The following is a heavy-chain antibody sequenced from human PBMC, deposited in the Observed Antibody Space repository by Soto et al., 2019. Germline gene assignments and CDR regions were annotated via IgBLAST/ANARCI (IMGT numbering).Heavy chain of an antibody. D-gene: IGHD2-8*01. CDR1: GGTFSSYA. CDR3: AGSGYCTNGVCPGGWFDP. Sequence: ASVKVSCKASGGTFSSYAISWVRQAPGQGLEWMGGIIPIFGTANYAQKFQGRVTITADESTSTAYMELSSLRSEDTAVYYCAGSGYCTNGVCPGGWFDPWGQGTLVTVSS. J-gene: IGHJ5*02. V-gene: IGHV1-69*13. CDR2: IIPIFGTA.